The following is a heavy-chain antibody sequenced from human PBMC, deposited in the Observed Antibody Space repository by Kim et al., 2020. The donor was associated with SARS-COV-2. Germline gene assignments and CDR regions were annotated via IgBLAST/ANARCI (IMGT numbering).Heavy chain of an antibody. CDR3: ARGVPMVRGIIRWFDP. D-gene: IGHD3-10*01. CDR1: GGSISSYY. CDR2: IFYSGST. J-gene: IGHJ5*02. Sequence: SETLSLTCTVSGGSISSYYWSWIRQPPGKGLEWVGYIFYSGSTNYNPSLKSRVTISVDTSKNQFSLKLSSVTAADTAVYYCARGVPMVRGIIRWFDPWGQGTLVTVSS. V-gene: IGHV4-59*01.